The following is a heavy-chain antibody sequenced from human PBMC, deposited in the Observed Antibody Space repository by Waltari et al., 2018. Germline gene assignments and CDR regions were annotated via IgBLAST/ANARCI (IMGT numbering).Heavy chain of an antibody. CDR1: GGSFSGYY. J-gene: IGHJ4*02. Sequence: QVQLQQWGAGLLKPSETLSLTCAVYGGSFSGYYWSWIRQPPGKGLEWIGEINHSGSTNSNPSRKSRVTISVDTSKNQFSLKLSSVTAADTAVYYCARNGLQSTPFDYWGQGTLVTVSS. CDR3: ARNGLQSTPFDY. V-gene: IGHV4-34*01. CDR2: INHSGST. D-gene: IGHD4-4*01.